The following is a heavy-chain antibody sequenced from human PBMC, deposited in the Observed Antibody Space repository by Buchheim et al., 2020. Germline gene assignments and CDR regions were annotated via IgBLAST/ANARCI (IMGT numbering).Heavy chain of an antibody. CDR2: INPDGSDT. CDR1: GFTFSSDW. CDR3: TRSANFFRGMDV. Sequence: EERLVESGGGLGQPGGSLRLSCAASGFTFSSDWMHWVRQAPGKGLVWVSRINPDGSDTTYAASVEGRFTISRDNGRHTPYLQMNSLRGEDTAIYYCTRSANFFRGMDVWGQGTT. J-gene: IGHJ6*02. D-gene: IGHD2-15*01. V-gene: IGHV3-74*01.